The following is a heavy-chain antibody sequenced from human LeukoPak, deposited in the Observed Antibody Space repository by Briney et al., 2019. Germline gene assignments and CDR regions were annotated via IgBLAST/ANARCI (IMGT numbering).Heavy chain of an antibody. V-gene: IGHV3-21*01. Sequence: PGGSLRLSCAASGFTFSSYSMNWVRQAPGKGLEWVSSISSSSSYIYYADSVKGRFTISRDNAKNSLYLQMNSLRAEDTAVYYCARAEGAVASTLLLDPWGQGTQVTVSS. CDR3: ARAEGAVASTLLLDP. J-gene: IGHJ5*02. CDR2: ISSSSSYI. CDR1: GFTFSSYS. D-gene: IGHD6-19*01.